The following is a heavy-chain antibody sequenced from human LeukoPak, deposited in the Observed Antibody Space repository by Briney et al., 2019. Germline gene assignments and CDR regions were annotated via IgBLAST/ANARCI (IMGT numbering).Heavy chain of an antibody. Sequence: GGSLRLSCAASGFTFSSYSMNWVRQAPGKGLECVSSISSSSSYIYYADSVKGRFTISRDNAKNSLYLQMNSLRAGDTAVYYCARGRGSYPYYFDYWGQGTLVTVSS. J-gene: IGHJ4*02. CDR1: GFTFSSYS. CDR2: ISSSSSYI. CDR3: ARGRGSYPYYFDY. V-gene: IGHV3-21*01. D-gene: IGHD1-26*01.